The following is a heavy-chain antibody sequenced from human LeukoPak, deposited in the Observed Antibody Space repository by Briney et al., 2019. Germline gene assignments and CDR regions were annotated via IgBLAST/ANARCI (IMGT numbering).Heavy chain of an antibody. CDR1: GGSFSGYY. CDR3: ARDHVVAAAGKSHWYFDL. V-gene: IGHV4-59*01. Sequence: SETLSLTCAVYGGSFSGYYWSWIRQPPGKGLEWIGYIYYSGSTNYNPSLKSRVTISVDTSKNQFSLKLSSVTAADTAVYYCARDHVVAAAGKSHWYFDLWGRGTLVTVSS. J-gene: IGHJ2*01. CDR2: IYYSGST. D-gene: IGHD6-13*01.